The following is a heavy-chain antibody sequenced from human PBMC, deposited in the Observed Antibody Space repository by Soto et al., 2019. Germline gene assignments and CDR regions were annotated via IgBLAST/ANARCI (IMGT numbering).Heavy chain of an antibody. CDR3: ARARGRSSGWGAYYYYGLDV. CDR1: GGSFSGYY. CDR2: INHGGST. J-gene: IGHJ6*02. D-gene: IGHD6-19*01. Sequence: PSETLSLTCAVYGGSFSGYYWTWIRQPPGKGLEWIGQINHGGSTIYNPSLKSRVAMSIDTSKNQFSLRLTSVTAAATGVYYCARARGRSSGWGAYYYYGLDVWGQGTTVTVSS. V-gene: IGHV4-34*01.